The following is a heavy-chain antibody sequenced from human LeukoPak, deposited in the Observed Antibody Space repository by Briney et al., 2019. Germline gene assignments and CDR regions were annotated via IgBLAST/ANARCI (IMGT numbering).Heavy chain of an antibody. J-gene: IGHJ4*02. D-gene: IGHD3-3*01. V-gene: IGHV4-59*12. CDR2: IYYSGST. CDR1: GGSISSYY. Sequence: SETLSLTCTVSGGSISSYYWSWIRQPPGKGLEWIGYIYYSGSTNYNPSLKSRVTISVDTSKNQFSLKLSSVTAADTAVYYCATRRHDFWSGLYFDYWGQGTLVTVSS. CDR3: ATRRHDFWSGLYFDY.